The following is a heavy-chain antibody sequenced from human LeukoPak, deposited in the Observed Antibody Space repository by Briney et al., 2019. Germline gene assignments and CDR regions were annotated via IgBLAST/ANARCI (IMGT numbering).Heavy chain of an antibody. CDR2: IGGSGSYT. Sequence: GGSLRLSCAASGFTFSTYAMIWVRQAPGKGLEWVSVIGGSGSYTYYADSVKGRFTISRDNSKDTLYLQMNSLRPEDTAVYYCARDWYDDWGQGTLVTVSS. CDR1: GFTFSTYA. CDR3: ARDWYDD. V-gene: IGHV3-23*01. J-gene: IGHJ5*02.